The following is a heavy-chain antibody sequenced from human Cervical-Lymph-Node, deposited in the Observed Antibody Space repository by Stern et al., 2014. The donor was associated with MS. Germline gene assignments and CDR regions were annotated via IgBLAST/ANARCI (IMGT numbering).Heavy chain of an antibody. CDR1: GGSISSSSYY. Sequence: VQLVESGPGLVKPSETLSLTCTVSGGSISSSSYYWGWIRQPPGKGLEWIGSIYYSGSTYYHPSLKSRVTTSVETSKNQFSPKLSSVTAADTAVYYCAPSGCSSTSCPNWYFDLWGRGTLVTVSS. CDR3: APSGCSSTSCPNWYFDL. J-gene: IGHJ2*01. V-gene: IGHV4-39*01. CDR2: IYYSGST. D-gene: IGHD2-2*01.